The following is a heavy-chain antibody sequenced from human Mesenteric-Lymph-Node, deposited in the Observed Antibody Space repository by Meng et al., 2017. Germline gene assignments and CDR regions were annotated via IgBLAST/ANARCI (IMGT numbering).Heavy chain of an antibody. CDR2: IHYSGST. CDR1: GGSFSGYY. D-gene: IGHD1-7*01. CDR3: ARHPQFGTTMIEY. Sequence: QVQLQQWGAGLLKPSEALSLTCAVYGGSFSGYYWSWIRQPPGKGLEWIGYIHYSGSTNYKPSLKSRVTISVDTSKNQLSLKLSSVTAADTAVYYCARHPQFGTTMIEYWGQGTLVTVSS. V-gene: IGHV4-34*01. J-gene: IGHJ4*02.